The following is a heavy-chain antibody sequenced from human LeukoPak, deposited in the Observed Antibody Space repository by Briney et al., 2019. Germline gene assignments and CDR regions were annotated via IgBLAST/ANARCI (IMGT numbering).Heavy chain of an antibody. D-gene: IGHD6-19*01. Sequence: ASVMVSCKVSGYNLTELSMHWVRQAPGKGLDWMGGFDPEDGETIYAQKFQGRVTMTEGTSTDTAYMELSSLRSEDAAVYCRATAPPAVADPFHLDCWRQGTLVTVSS. CDR1: GYNLTELS. CDR3: ATAPPAVADPFHLDC. J-gene: IGHJ4*02. CDR2: FDPEDGET. V-gene: IGHV1-24*01.